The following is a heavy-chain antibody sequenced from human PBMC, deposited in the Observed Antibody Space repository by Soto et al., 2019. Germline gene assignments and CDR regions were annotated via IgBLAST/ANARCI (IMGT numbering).Heavy chain of an antibody. CDR1: GCSIRSSNNY. CDR3: VRHWGLFWTGFDY. CDR2: VQYTGSS. J-gene: IGHJ4*02. D-gene: IGHD3-3*01. V-gene: IGHV4-39*01. Sequence: PSETLSLTCTVSGCSIRSSNNYWAWIRQSPGKGLEWIASVQYTGSSYYNPSLKSRLTISVDTSKNKFSLQLTSVTAADTALYYCVRHWGLFWTGFDYWGQGALVTVSS.